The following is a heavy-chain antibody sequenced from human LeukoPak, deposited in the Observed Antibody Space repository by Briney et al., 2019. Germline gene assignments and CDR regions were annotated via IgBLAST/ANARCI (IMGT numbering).Heavy chain of an antibody. CDR3: ARDYYDSSGYQEDDY. CDR2: IKQEGSEK. D-gene: IGHD3-22*01. CDR1: GFTFSNYW. J-gene: IGHJ4*02. V-gene: IGHV3-7*01. Sequence: GGSLRLSCAASGFTFSNYWMSWVRQAPGKGLECVANIKQEGSEKHYVDSVKGRFTISRDNAKNSLYLQMNSLRAEDTAVYYCARDYYDSSGYQEDDYWGQGTLVTVSS.